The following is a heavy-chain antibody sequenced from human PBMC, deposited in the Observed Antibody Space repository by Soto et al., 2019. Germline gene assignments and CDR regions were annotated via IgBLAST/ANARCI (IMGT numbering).Heavy chain of an antibody. CDR2: ISYDGSNK. D-gene: IGHD3-3*01. Sequence: GGSLRLSCAASGFTFSSYGMHWVRQAPGKGLEWVAVISYDGSNKYYADSVKGRFTISRDNSKNTLYLQMNSLRAEDTAVYYCAGAGGAELRFLEWSPYGMDVWGQGTTVTVSS. V-gene: IGHV3-30*03. CDR1: GFTFSSYG. CDR3: AGAGGAELRFLEWSPYGMDV. J-gene: IGHJ6*02.